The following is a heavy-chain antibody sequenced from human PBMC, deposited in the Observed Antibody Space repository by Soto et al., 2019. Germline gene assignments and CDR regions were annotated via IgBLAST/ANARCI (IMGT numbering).Heavy chain of an antibody. CDR3: ARGYDSSGYYYTFLY. CDR2: LSSSANYI. J-gene: IGHJ4*02. V-gene: IGHV3-48*03. Sequence: EVQLVESGGGLVQPGGSLRLSCAASGFTFSNYEMNWVRQAPGKGLEWVSYLSSSANYIYYADSVKGRFTISRDNAKNLLFLQMNSLRVEDTAVYYCARGYDSSGYYYTFLYWGQGTLVTVSS. CDR1: GFTFSNYE. D-gene: IGHD3-22*01.